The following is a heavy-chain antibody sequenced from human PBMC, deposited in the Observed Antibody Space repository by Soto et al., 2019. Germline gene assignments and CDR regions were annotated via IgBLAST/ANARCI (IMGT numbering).Heavy chain of an antibody. CDR3: ARDRYGVPRGDYFDS. Sequence: QVQLQEPGPGLVKPSHTLSLTCTVSGGSISSGAHYWSWIRQLPGKGLECIGNIYYSGSNYYNPSLKSRVTISVDTSSNQFSLNLSSVTAADTAIYYCARDRYGVPRGDYFDSWGQGILVTVSS. J-gene: IGHJ4*02. CDR2: IYYSGSN. CDR1: GGSISSGAHY. D-gene: IGHD4-17*01. V-gene: IGHV4-31*03.